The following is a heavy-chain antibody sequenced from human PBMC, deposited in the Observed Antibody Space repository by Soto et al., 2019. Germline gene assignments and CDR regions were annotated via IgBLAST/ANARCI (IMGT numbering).Heavy chain of an antibody. V-gene: IGHV4-31*03. CDR3: AREWDYGDYNNWFDP. CDR2: IYYSGST. D-gene: IGHD4-17*01. J-gene: IGHJ5*02. CDR1: GGSISSGGYY. Sequence: SETLSLTCTVSGGSISSGGYYWSWIRQHPGKGLEWIGYIYYSGSTYYNPALRSRVTISVDTSKNQFSLKLSSVTAADTAVYYCAREWDYGDYNNWFDPWGQGTLVTVSS.